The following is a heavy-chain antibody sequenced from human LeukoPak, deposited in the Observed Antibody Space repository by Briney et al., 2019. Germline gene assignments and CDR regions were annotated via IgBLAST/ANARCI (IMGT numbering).Heavy chain of an antibody. Sequence: GGSLRLSCAASGFTFSSYAMSWVRQAPGKGLEWISGINTSGGSTYYADSVKGRFTISRDKSKNTLFVQMKSLRAEDTAVYYCAKGRSSNSYDAFDIWGQGTMVTVSS. CDR3: AKGRSSNSYDAFDI. V-gene: IGHV3-23*01. D-gene: IGHD2-15*01. CDR1: GFTFSSYA. J-gene: IGHJ3*02. CDR2: INTSGGST.